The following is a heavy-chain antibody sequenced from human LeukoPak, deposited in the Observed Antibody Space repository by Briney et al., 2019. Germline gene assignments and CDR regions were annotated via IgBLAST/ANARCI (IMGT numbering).Heavy chain of an antibody. D-gene: IGHD3-9*01. Sequence: GGSLRLSCAASGFLFEDFAMHWVRQSPGKGLEWIAGIHYKSRILGYADSVKGRFTISRDNAENSLYLHMDSLRTEDTALYYCARSGDYDILAGPYYFYMDVWGRGTTVSVSS. CDR1: GFLFEDFA. V-gene: IGHV3-9*01. J-gene: IGHJ6*03. CDR3: ARSGDYDILAGPYYFYMDV. CDR2: IHYKSRIL.